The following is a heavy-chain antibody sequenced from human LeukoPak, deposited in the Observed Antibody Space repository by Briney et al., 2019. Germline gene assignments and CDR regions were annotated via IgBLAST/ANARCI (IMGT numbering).Heavy chain of an antibody. V-gene: IGHV3-23*01. D-gene: IGHD3-22*01. Sequence: GPLRLSCAASGFTFSSYAMSWVRQAPGKGLEWVSAISGSGGSTYYADSVKGRFTISRDNSKNTLYLQMNSLRAEDTAVYYCAKDRRGGPYDSSGYSIDYWGQGTLVTVSS. J-gene: IGHJ4*02. CDR2: ISGSGGST. CDR3: AKDRRGGPYDSSGYSIDY. CDR1: GFTFSSYA.